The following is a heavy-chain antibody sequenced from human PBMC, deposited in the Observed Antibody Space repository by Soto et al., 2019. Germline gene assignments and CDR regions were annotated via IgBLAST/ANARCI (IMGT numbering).Heavy chain of an antibody. Sequence: QVQLVESGGGVVQPGRSLRLSCAASGFTFSSYAMHWVRQAPGKGLEWVAVISYEGSNKYYADSVKGRFTISRDNSKNTLYLQMNSMRAADPAVYYCARVGARYSYAQWGAFDIWGQGTMVTVSS. V-gene: IGHV3-30-3*01. J-gene: IGHJ3*02. CDR2: ISYEGSNK. CDR1: GFTFSSYA. D-gene: IGHD5-18*01. CDR3: ARVGARYSYAQWGAFDI.